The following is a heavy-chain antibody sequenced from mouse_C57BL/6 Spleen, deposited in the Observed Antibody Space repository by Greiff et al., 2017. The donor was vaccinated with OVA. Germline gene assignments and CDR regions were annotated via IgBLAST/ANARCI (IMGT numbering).Heavy chain of an antibody. J-gene: IGHJ2*01. CDR3: ARSGNYVDY. D-gene: IGHD2-14*01. Sequence: QVQLKQSGAELVKPGASVKMSCKASGYTFTSYWITWVKQRPGQGLEWIGDIYPGSGSTNYNEKFKSKATLTVDTSSSTAYMQLSSLTSEDSAVYYCARSGNYVDYWGQGTTLTVSS. V-gene: IGHV1-55*01. CDR1: GYTFTSYW. CDR2: IYPGSGST.